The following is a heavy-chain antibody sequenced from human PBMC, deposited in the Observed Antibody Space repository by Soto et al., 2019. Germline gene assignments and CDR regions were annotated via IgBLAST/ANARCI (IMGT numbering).Heavy chain of an antibody. CDR3: AARIVVVPAAISSYYYYGMDV. CDR2: IYYSGST. CDR1: GGSISSGGYY. Sequence: QVQLQESGPGLVKPSQTLSLTCTVSGGSISSGGYYWSWIRQHPGKGVDGIGYIYYSGSTYYNPSLKSRVTIAVDTSKNQFSLKLSSVTAADTAVYYCAARIVVVPAAISSYYYYGMDVWGQGTTVTVSS. J-gene: IGHJ6*02. D-gene: IGHD2-2*02. V-gene: IGHV4-31*03.